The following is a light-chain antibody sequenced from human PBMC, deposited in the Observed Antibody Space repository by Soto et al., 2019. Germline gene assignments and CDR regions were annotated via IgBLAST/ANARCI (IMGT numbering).Light chain of an antibody. CDR2: GAS. CDR3: QQYGSSPT. J-gene: IGKJ4*01. CDR1: QSVSSSY. Sequence: TQSPGTLSLSPGERATLSCRASQSVSSSYLAWYQQKPGQAPRLLIYGASSRATGIPDRFSGSGSGTDFTLTISRLEPEDVAVYYCQQYGSSPTFGGGTKVDIK. V-gene: IGKV3-20*01.